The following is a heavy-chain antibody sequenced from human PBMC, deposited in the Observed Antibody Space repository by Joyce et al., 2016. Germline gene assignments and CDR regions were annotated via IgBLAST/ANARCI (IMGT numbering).Heavy chain of an antibody. CDR1: GFTFSSYS. Sequence: EVQLVVSGGGLVKPGGSLRLSCAASGFTFSSYSMSWVLQAPGKGLEWVSYRSSSSSYIKYTDSVKGRFTISRDNAKNSLYLQMNSLRVEDTAVYYCARSSYTNGIFDYWGQGTLVTVSS. CDR2: RSSSSSYI. J-gene: IGHJ4*02. CDR3: ARSSYTNGIFDY. V-gene: IGHV3-21*01. D-gene: IGHD2-8*01.